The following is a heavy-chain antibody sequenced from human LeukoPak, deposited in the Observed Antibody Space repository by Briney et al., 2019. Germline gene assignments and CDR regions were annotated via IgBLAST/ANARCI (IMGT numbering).Heavy chain of an antibody. V-gene: IGHV3-9*01. CDR3: ARAGWELPTRLFDY. D-gene: IGHD1-26*01. J-gene: IGHJ4*02. CDR2: ISWNSGSI. CDR1: GFTFDDYA. Sequence: PGRSLRLSCAASGFTFDDYAMHWVRQAPGKGLEWVSGISWNSGSIGYADSVKGRFTISRDNAKNSLYLQMNSLRAEDTAVYYCARAGWELPTRLFDYWGQGTLVTVSS.